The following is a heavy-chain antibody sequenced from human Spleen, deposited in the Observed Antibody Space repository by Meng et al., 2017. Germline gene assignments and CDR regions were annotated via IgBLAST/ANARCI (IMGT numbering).Heavy chain of an antibody. D-gene: IGHD6-19*01. CDR2: ISLSVDVI. CDR1: GFTFSSYE. J-gene: IGHJ4*02. V-gene: IGHV3-48*03. Sequence: GGSLRLSCAASGFTFSSYEMNWVRQAPGKGLEWMSYISLSVDVIYYADSVKGRFTISRDNAKKALYLQMNSLRAEDTAVYYCVRDVSYLGGWPGYFDGWGQGTLVTVSS. CDR3: VRDVSYLGGWPGYFDG.